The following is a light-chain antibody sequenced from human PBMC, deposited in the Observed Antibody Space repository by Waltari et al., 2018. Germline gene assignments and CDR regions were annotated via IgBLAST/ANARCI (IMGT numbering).Light chain of an antibody. CDR2: GAS. J-gene: IGKJ1*01. CDR3: QQYGSSPWT. V-gene: IGKV3-20*01. CDR1: QSVSSSY. Sequence: EIVLTQSPGTLSLSPGERATLSCRASQSVSSSYLAWYQQKPGQAPRVLIQGASNRATGIPDRFSGSGSGTDFTLTIGRLEPEDFAVYYCQQYGSSPWTFGQGTKVEIK.